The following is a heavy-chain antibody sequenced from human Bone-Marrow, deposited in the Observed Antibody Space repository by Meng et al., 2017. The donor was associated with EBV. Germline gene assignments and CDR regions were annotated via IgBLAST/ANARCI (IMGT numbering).Heavy chain of an antibody. CDR2: LIPMVGAP. Sequence: QGQLLQSGDGGKKPGSSVKGSCRTSGGTFRSDAVSWVRQAPGQGLGWMGGLIPMVGAPHYAQKFQGRVTIIADESTSTHSMELNSLRSEDTAMYYCASESGRGYTPDYWGRGTLVTVSS. CDR3: ASESGRGYTPDY. J-gene: IGHJ4*02. D-gene: IGHD3-10*01. CDR1: GGTFRSDA. V-gene: IGHV1-69*01.